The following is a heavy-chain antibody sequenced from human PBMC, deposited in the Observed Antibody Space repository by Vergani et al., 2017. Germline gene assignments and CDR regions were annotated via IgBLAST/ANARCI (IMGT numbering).Heavy chain of an antibody. Sequence: QVQLVQSGSEVKKPGASVKVSCRASGYTFTNYALNWVRQAPGQGLEWMGWINSNSGNPTYAQGFKGRFVFSLDSSVSTSYLQINSLQPEDTAVYYCVRTRSGSCTSVSCYSGWFDPWGQGTLVTVSS. D-gene: IGHD2-15*01. CDR2: INSNSGNP. CDR3: VRTRSGSCTSVSCYSGWFDP. CDR1: GYTFTNYA. V-gene: IGHV7-4-1*02. J-gene: IGHJ5*02.